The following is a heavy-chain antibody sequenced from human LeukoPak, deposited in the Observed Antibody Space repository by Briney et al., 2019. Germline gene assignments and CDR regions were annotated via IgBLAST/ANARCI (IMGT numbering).Heavy chain of an antibody. J-gene: IGHJ4*02. CDR1: GYTFTGYY. CDR2: INPNSGGT. CDR3: ARDPRYSGYESPFDY. V-gene: IGHV1-2*06. Sequence: ASVKVSCKASGYTFTGYYMHWVRQAPGQGLEWMGRINPNSGGTNYAQKFQGRVTMTRDTSISTAYVELSRLRSDDTAVYYCARDPRYSGYESPFDYWGQGTLVTVSS. D-gene: IGHD5-12*01.